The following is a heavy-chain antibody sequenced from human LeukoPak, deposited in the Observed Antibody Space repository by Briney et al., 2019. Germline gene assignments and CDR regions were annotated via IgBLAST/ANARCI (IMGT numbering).Heavy chain of an antibody. CDR2: ISWNSGSI. CDR1: GFTFDDYA. V-gene: IGHV3-9*01. CDR3: AKVGSSGYYYFDY. Sequence: GGSLRLSCAASGFTFDDYAMHWVRQAPGKGLEWVSGISWNSGSIGYADSVKGRFTISRDNSKNTLYLQMNSLRAEDTAVYYCAKVGSSGYYYFDYWGQGTLVTVSS. J-gene: IGHJ4*02. D-gene: IGHD3-22*01.